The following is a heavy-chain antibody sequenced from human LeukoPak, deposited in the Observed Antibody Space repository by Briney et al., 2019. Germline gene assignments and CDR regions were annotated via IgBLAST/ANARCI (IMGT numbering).Heavy chain of an antibody. Sequence: SVKVSCKASGGTFSSYAISWVRQAPGQGLEWMGGIIPIFGTANYAQKFQGRVTITADKSTSTAYMELSSLRSEDTAVYYCARGVRYSGSVAVDYWGQGTLVTVSS. CDR3: ARGVRYSGSVAVDY. J-gene: IGHJ4*02. V-gene: IGHV1-69*06. D-gene: IGHD5-18*01. CDR1: GGTFSSYA. CDR2: IIPIFGTA.